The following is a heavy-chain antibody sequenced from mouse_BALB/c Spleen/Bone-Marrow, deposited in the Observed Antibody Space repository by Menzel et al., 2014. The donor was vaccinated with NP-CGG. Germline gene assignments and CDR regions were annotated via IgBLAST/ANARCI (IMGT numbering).Heavy chain of an antibody. CDR3: ARAGDGSCFYAVDY. Sequence: VQLQESGAELVRPGTSVKVSCKASGYAFTNYLIDWVKQRPGQGLEWIGVIYPGSGGTNYNEKFKGKATLTADKSSSTAYRQVSSLTSDDAAVYFCARAGDGSCFYAVDYWGQGTSVTVSS. J-gene: IGHJ4*01. CDR1: GYAFTNYL. V-gene: IGHV1-54*01. D-gene: IGHD1-1*02. CDR2: IYPGSGGT.